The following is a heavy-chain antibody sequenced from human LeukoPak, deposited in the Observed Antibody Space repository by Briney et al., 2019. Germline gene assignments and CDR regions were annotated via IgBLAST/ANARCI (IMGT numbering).Heavy chain of an antibody. V-gene: IGHV3-48*01. J-gene: IGHJ6*02. D-gene: IGHD6-13*01. CDR1: GFAFSSYS. Sequence: PGGSLRLSCAASGFAFSSYSMNWVRQAPGKGLEWVSYISSSSSTIYYADSVKGRFTISRDNAKNSLYLQMNSLRAEDTAVYYCARAQQQLVHQYDCYYGMDVWGQGTSVTVSS. CDR2: ISSSSSTI. CDR3: ARAQQQLVHQYDCYYGMDV.